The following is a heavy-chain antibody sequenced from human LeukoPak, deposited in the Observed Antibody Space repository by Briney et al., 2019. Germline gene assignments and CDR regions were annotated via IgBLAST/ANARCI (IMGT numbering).Heavy chain of an antibody. D-gene: IGHD3-22*01. CDR3: ARGGMDSGYYDFDY. J-gene: IGHJ4*02. CDR2: IYYSGST. V-gene: IGHV4-30-4*02. CDR1: GGSVSSGDYY. Sequence: SETLSLTCTVSGGSVSSGDYYWSWIRQPPGKGLEWIGYIYYSGSTYYNPSLKSRVTISVDTSKNQFSLKLSSVTAADTAVYYCARGGMDSGYYDFDYWGQGTLVTVSS.